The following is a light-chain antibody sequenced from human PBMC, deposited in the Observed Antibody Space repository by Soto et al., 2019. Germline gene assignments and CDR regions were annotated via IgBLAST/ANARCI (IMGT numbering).Light chain of an antibody. J-gene: IGLJ1*01. CDR1: SSDVGGYNY. V-gene: IGLV2-11*01. CDR3: CSYAGSPRYV. CDR2: DVS. Sequence: QSVRTQPRSVSGSPGQSVTISCTGTSSDVGGYNYVSWYQQHPGKAPKVMIYDVSERPSGVPDRFSGSKSGNTASLTISGLQAEDEADYYCCSYAGSPRYVLGTGTKLTVL.